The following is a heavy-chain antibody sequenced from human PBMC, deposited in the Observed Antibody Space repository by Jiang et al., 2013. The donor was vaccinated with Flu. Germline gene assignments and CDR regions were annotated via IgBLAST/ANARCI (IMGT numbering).Heavy chain of an antibody. CDR3: ARYYDATGGYLDY. Sequence: SQTLSLTCAISGDSVSTNSAAWNWVRQSPSRGLEWLGRTYYRSKWYIDYAVSVKSRITINPDTSKNQFSLQLNSVTPEDTAVYYCARYYDATGGYLDYWGQGTLVTVS. V-gene: IGHV6-1*01. J-gene: IGHJ4*02. CDR1: GDSVSTNSAA. CDR2: TYYRSKWYI. D-gene: IGHD4/OR15-4a*01.